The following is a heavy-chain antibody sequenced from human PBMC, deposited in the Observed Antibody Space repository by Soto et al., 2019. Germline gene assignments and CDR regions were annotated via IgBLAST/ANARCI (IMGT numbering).Heavy chain of an antibody. Sequence: ASVKVSCKPSGYSFTAFYIHWVRQAPGQGLEWMGCVDPNSGATRNAQKFQGRVTMTRETSNSTVYMEMNWLRSDETAVYYCARDNYGPLDXWGQGTLVTVSX. CDR1: GYSFTAFY. J-gene: IGHJ5*02. CDR3: ARDNYGPLDX. D-gene: IGHD3-10*01. V-gene: IGHV1-2*02. CDR2: VDPNSGAT.